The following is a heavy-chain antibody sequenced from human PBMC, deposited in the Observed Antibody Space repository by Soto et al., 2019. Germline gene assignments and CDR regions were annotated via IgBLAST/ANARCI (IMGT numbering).Heavy chain of an antibody. CDR1: GFTFSSYA. Sequence: EVQLLESGGGLVQPGGSLRLSCAASGFTFSSYAMSWVRQAPGKGLEWVSAISGSGGSTYYADSVKGRFTISRDNSKNTLYLQMNSLRAEDTAVYYCARTTDLSYYYDSSGYRGFDYWGQGTLVTVSS. D-gene: IGHD3-22*01. CDR2: ISGSGGST. J-gene: IGHJ4*02. V-gene: IGHV3-23*01. CDR3: ARTTDLSYYYDSSGYRGFDY.